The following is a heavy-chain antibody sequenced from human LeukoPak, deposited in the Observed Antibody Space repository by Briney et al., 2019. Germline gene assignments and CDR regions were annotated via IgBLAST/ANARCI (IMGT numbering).Heavy chain of an antibody. V-gene: IGHV3-7*01. J-gene: IGHJ5*02. Sequence: PGGSLRLSCAASGFAFSDHWMIWVRQATGKGLEWVANINHDESKKYYVDSVEGRFTISRDNAKNSLYLQMNSLRAEDTAVYYCAISTYSSSPSWGQGTLVTVSS. CDR2: INHDESKK. CDR3: AISTYSSSPS. CDR1: GFAFSDHW. D-gene: IGHD6-6*01.